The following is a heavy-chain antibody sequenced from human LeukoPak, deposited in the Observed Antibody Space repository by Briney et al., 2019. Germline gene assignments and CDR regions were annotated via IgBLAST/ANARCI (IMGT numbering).Heavy chain of an antibody. CDR3: ARGAAVAGIRATTTFDY. CDR2: IYYSGST. V-gene: IGHV4-39*07. J-gene: IGHJ4*02. CDR1: GGSISSSSYY. Sequence: SETLSLTCTVSGGSISSSSYYWGWIRQPPGKGLEWIVSIYYSGSTYYNPSLKSRVTISVDTSKNQFSLKLSSVTAADTAVYYCARGAAVAGIRATTTFDYWGQGTLVTVSS. D-gene: IGHD6-19*01.